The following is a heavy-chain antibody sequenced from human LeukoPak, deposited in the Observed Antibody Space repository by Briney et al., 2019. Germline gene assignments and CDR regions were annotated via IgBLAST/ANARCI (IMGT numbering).Heavy chain of an antibody. D-gene: IGHD2-15*01. CDR2: ISSSSSYI. CDR3: ARDPLRVVVVAATHWFDP. V-gene: IGHV3-21*01. J-gene: IGHJ5*02. CDR1: GFTFSSYS. Sequence: GGSLRLSCAASGFTFSSYSMNWVRQAPGKGLEWVSSISSSSSYIYYADSVKGRFTISRDNAKNSVYLQMNSLRAEDTAVYYCARDPLRVVVVAATHWFDPWGQGTLVTVSS.